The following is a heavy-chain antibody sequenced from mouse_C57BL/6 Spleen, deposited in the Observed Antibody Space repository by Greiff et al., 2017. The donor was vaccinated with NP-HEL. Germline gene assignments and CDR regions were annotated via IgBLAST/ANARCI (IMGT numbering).Heavy chain of an antibody. V-gene: IGHV6-6*01. CDR3: TTGHYYGSSPDY. CDR2: IRNKANNHAT. Sequence: EVKVVESGGGLVQPGGSMKLSCAASGFTFSDAWMDWVRQSPEKGLEWVAEIRNKANNHATYYAESVKGRFTISRDDSKSSVYLQMNSLRAEDTGIYYCTTGHYYGSSPDYWGQGTTLTVSS. J-gene: IGHJ2*01. CDR1: GFTFSDAW. D-gene: IGHD1-1*01.